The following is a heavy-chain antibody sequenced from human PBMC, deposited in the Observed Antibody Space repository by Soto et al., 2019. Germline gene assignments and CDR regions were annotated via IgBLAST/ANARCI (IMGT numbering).Heavy chain of an antibody. D-gene: IGHD3-10*01. CDR3: ARDSGFGEFYYYYYGMDV. J-gene: IGHJ6*02. Sequence: EVQLVETGGGLIQPGGSLRLSCAASGFTVSSNYMSWVRQAPGKGLEWVSVIYSGGSTYYADSVKGRFTISRDNSKNTLYLQMNSLRAEDTAVYYCARDSGFGEFYYYYYGMDVWGQGTTVTVSS. CDR1: GFTVSSNY. V-gene: IGHV3-53*02. CDR2: IYSGGST.